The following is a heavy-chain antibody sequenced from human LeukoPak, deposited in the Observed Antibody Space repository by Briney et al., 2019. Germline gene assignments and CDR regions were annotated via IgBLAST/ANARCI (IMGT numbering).Heavy chain of an antibody. J-gene: IGHJ4*02. D-gene: IGHD2-2*01. V-gene: IGHV3-23*01. Sequence: PGGSLRLSCADSGFTLTDNTMSWVRQAPGEGLEWGSTISRTTDTTYSADSVKGRVTISRDNSQNTVSLRVKRLRAQDTPVYYCAKGYHFDNCGQGTLVTVSS. CDR2: ISRTTDTT. CDR3: AKGYHFDN. CDR1: GFTLTDNT.